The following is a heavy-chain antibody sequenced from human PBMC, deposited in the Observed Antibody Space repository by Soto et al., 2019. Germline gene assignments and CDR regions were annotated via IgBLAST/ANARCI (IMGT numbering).Heavy chain of an antibody. J-gene: IGHJ6*02. CDR3: ARDSTEDIVVVPAAPEDYYYGMDV. CDR1: GGTFSSYA. V-gene: IGHV1-69*01. D-gene: IGHD2-2*01. CDR2: IIPILSTA. Sequence: QVQLVQSGAEVKKPGSSVKVSCKASGGTFSSYAISWVRQAPGQGLEWMGGIIPILSTANYAQKFQGRVTITADESTSTAYMELGSLRSEDTAVYYCARDSTEDIVVVPAAPEDYYYGMDVWGQGTTVTVSS.